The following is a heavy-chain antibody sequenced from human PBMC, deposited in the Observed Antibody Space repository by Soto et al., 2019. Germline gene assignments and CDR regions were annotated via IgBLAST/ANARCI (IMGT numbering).Heavy chain of an antibody. CDR2: IYYSGST. D-gene: IGHD6-6*01. CDR3: ARVSYSSYPRYCYYGMDV. V-gene: IGHV4-31*03. J-gene: IGHJ6*02. CDR1: GGSISSGGYY. Sequence: PSETLSLTCTVSGGSISSGGYYWSWIRQHPGKGLEWIGYIYYSGSTYYKPSLKSRVTISVDTSKNQFSLKLSSVTAADTAVYYCARVSYSSYPRYCYYGMDVWGQGTTVT.